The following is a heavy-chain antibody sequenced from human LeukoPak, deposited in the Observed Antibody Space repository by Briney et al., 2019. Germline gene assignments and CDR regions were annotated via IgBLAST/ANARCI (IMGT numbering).Heavy chain of an antibody. CDR1: GGRFTSYG. CDR2: INPILGPA. CDR3: AGGRWFSSSWYREDY. Sequence: SVKVSCKPSGGRFTSYGFSWVRQAAGQGLEWMGGINPILGPAHYAQQFQGRVTIIAEESTSTVYMELNSLRPEDTAVYYCAGGRWFSSSWYREDYWGQGTLVTVSA. J-gene: IGHJ4*02. V-gene: IGHV1-69*01. D-gene: IGHD6-13*01.